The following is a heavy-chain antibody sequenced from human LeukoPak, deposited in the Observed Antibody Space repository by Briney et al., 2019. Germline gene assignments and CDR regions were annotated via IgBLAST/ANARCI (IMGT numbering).Heavy chain of an antibody. V-gene: IGHV4-34*01. CDR1: GGSFSGYY. D-gene: IGHD6-13*01. CDR3: ARGARIAAAQNWFDP. Sequence: SGTLSLTCAVYGGSFSGYYWSWIRQPPGKGLEWIGEINHSGSTNYNPSLKSRVTISVDTSKNQFSLKLSSVTAADTAVYYCARGARIAAAQNWFDPWGQGTLVTVSS. J-gene: IGHJ5*02. CDR2: INHSGST.